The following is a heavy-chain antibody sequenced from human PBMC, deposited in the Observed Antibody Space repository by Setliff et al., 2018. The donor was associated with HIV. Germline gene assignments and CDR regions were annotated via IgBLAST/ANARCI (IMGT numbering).Heavy chain of an antibody. CDR3: AYYSLGSFYLGYYYYHGMDV. CDR1: GFTFRNYK. Sequence: GGSLRLSCAASGFTFRNYKFNWVRQAPGRGLEWVSSISIGSGGAIDYADSVQGRFTISRDNSKNSLYLQMNSLRVEDTAVYYCAYYSLGSFYLGYYYYHGMDVWGLGTTVTVSS. D-gene: IGHD3-10*01. CDR2: ISIGSGGAI. V-gene: IGHV3-48*03. J-gene: IGHJ6*02.